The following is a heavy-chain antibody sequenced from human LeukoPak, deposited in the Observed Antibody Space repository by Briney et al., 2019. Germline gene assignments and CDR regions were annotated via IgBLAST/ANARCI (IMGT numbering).Heavy chain of an antibody. D-gene: IGHD3-10*01. Sequence: SETLSLTCTVSGGSISSYYWSWIRQPPGKGLEWIGYIYYSGSTNYNPSLKSRVTISVDTSKNQFSLKLSSVTAADTAVYYCARLSWPGRVAFDIWGQGTMVTVSS. V-gene: IGHV4-59*08. CDR1: GGSISSYY. CDR3: ARLSWPGRVAFDI. CDR2: IYYSGST. J-gene: IGHJ3*02.